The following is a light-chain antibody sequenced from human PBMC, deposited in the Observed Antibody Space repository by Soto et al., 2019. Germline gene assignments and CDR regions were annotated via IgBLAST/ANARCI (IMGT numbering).Light chain of an antibody. V-gene: IGLV2-14*03. CDR3: SSYTSINTYVV. J-gene: IGLJ2*01. Sequence: QSVLTQPASVSGSPGQSITISCTGTSSDVGGYNYVSWYQQHPGKAPKLRICDVSNRPSGVSDRFSGSKSGNTASLTISGLQAEDEADYFCSSYTSINTYVVFGGGTKVTVL. CDR2: DVS. CDR1: SSDVGGYNY.